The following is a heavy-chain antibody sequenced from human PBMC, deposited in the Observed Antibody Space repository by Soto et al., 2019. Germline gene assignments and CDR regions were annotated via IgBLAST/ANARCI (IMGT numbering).Heavy chain of an antibody. CDR3: ARDTPIYPAYDSRGFDS. Sequence: QVQLQQSGPGLVKPSETLSLTCTVSGDSITDYYWTWIRQSAGEGLEWIGRVSTSGSVNYNPSLKNRVTMSFDTSQNQFSLKLKSVTAADTAIYYCARDTPIYPAYDSRGFDSWGQGTLVTVSS. CDR2: VSTSGSV. D-gene: IGHD5-12*01. J-gene: IGHJ4*02. CDR1: GDSITDYY. V-gene: IGHV4-4*07.